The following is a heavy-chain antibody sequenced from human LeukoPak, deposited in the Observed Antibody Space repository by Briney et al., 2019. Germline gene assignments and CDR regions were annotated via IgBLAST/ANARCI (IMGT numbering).Heavy chain of an antibody. Sequence: SETLSLTCTVSGGSISSYYWGWIRQPPGKGLEWIGSIYYSGSTYYNPSLKSRVTISVDTSKNRFSLKLSSVTAADTAVYYCARGDYYDSSGYLDYWGQGTLVTVSS. CDR3: ARGDYYDSSGYLDY. D-gene: IGHD3-22*01. CDR2: IYYSGST. J-gene: IGHJ4*02. V-gene: IGHV4-39*07. CDR1: GGSISSYY.